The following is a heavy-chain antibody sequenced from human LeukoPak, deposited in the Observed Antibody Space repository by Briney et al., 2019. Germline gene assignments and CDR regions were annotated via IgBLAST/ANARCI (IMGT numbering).Heavy chain of an antibody. V-gene: IGHV3-23*01. D-gene: IGHD2-2*01. CDR2: ISGSGDST. CDR3: AKDSRSCSSTSCPPKPVDY. Sequence: GGSLRLSCEGSGFTFSSYAMSWVRQARGKGLEWVSAISGSGDSTYYGDSVKGRFTISRDNSKNTLYLQMNSLRAEHTAVYYCAKDSRSCSSTSCPPKPVDYWGQGPLVTVSS. J-gene: IGHJ4*02. CDR1: GFTFSSYA.